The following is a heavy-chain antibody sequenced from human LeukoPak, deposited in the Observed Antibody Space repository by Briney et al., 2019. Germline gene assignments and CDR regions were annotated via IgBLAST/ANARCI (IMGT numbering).Heavy chain of an antibody. D-gene: IGHD5-18*01. CDR1: GGSFSGYY. J-gene: IGHJ4*02. CDR3: ARRPLYSYGPNDY. V-gene: IGHV4-34*01. CDR2: INHSGST. Sequence: SETLSLTCAVYGGSFSGYYWSWIRQPPGKGLEWIGEINHSGSTNYNPSLKSRVTISVDTSKNHFSLRLSSVIAADTAVYYCARRPLYSYGPNDYWGQGTLVTVSS.